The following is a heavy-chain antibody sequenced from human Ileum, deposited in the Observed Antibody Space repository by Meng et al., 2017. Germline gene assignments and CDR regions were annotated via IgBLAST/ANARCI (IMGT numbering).Heavy chain of an antibody. CDR3: ARGTTYCNAVKCAYDP. J-gene: IGHJ5*02. Sequence: VQLIQSGGGLVKPVGSLRLSCSASGFTFSDYFMSWMRQAPGEGLEWLSYISSSGGSIAYADSVKGRFTASRDNSKNALYLQMDSLRAEDTAVYYCARGTTYCNAVKCAYDPWGQGTLVTVSS. CDR2: ISSSGGSI. CDR1: GFTFSDYF. D-gene: IGHD2/OR15-2a*01. V-gene: IGHV3-11*01.